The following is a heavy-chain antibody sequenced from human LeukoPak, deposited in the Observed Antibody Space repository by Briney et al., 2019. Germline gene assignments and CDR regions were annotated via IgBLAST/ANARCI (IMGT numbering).Heavy chain of an antibody. V-gene: IGHV4-38-2*02. Sequence: SETLSLTCTVSGYSISSGYYWGWIRQPPGKGLEWIGSIYHSGSTYYNPSLKSRVTISVDTSKNQFSLKLSSVTAADTAVYYCASGYCGGDCYSPRDYYYGMDVWGQGTTVTVSS. CDR2: IYHSGST. D-gene: IGHD2-21*02. J-gene: IGHJ6*02. CDR3: ASGYCGGDCYSPRDYYYGMDV. CDR1: GYSISSGYY.